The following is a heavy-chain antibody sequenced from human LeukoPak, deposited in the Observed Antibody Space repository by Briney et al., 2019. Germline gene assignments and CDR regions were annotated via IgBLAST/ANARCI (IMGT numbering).Heavy chain of an antibody. J-gene: IGHJ6*02. CDR3: ARDHPLRYSV. Sequence: PSETLSLTCTVSGGSISSSSYYWGWIRQPPGKGLEWIGSIYYSGITYYTSSLKSRVTISLDTSKNQFSLKLSSVTAADTAVYYCARDHPLRYSVWGQGTTVTVSS. V-gene: IGHV4-39*07. CDR2: IYYSGIT. D-gene: IGHD3-9*01. CDR1: GGSISSSSYY.